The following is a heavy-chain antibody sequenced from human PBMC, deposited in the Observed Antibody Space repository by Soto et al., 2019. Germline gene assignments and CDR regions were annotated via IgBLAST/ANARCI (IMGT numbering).Heavy chain of an antibody. CDR3: ARDLTVTTYWFDP. J-gene: IGHJ5*02. Sequence: PSETLSLTCTVSGGSISSGGYYWSWIRQHPGKGLEWIGYIYYSGSTYYNPSLKSRVTISVDTSKNQFSLKLSSVTAADTAVYYCARDLTVTTYWFDPWGQGTLVTVSS. CDR2: IYYSGST. V-gene: IGHV4-31*03. D-gene: IGHD4-4*01. CDR1: GGSISSGGYY.